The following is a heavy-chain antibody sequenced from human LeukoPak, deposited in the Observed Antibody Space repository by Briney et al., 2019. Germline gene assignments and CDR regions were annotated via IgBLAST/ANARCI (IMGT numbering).Heavy chain of an antibody. J-gene: IGHJ4*02. D-gene: IGHD6-19*01. Sequence: PSETLSLTCTVSGGSISIYYWSWIRQPAGKGLEWIGRIYGSGSTNYNPSLKSRVTISVDKSRTQLSLRLTSVTAADTAVYYCARGGSSGPDYWGQGTLVIVSA. CDR1: GGSISIYY. V-gene: IGHV4-4*07. CDR2: IYGSGST. CDR3: ARGGSSGPDY.